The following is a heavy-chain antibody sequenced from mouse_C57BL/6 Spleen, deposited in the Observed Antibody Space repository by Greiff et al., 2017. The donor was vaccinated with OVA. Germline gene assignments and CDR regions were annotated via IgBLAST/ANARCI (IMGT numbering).Heavy chain of an antibody. CDR2: IDPSDSYT. J-gene: IGHJ3*01. Sequence: QVHVKQPGAELVKPGASVKLSCKASGYTFTSYWMQWVKQRPGQGLEWIGEIDPSDSYTNYNQKFKGKATLTVDTSSSTAYMQLSSLTSEDSAVYYGAGGGYAFAYWGQGSLVTVSA. CDR1: GYTFTSYW. D-gene: IGHD2-2*01. CDR3: AGGGYAFAY. V-gene: IGHV1-50*01.